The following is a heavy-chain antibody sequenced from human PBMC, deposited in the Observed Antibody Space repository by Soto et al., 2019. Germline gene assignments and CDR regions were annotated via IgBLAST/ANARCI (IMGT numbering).Heavy chain of an antibody. Sequence: GGSLRLSCAASGFTFSSYAMHWVRQAPGKGLEWVAVISYDGSNKYYADSVKGRFTISRDNSKNTLYLQMNSLRADDTAVYYCAYSSTPFDYWGQGTLVTVSS. V-gene: IGHV3-30-3*01. CDR2: ISYDGSNK. D-gene: IGHD6-13*01. CDR3: AYSSTPFDY. CDR1: GFTFSSYA. J-gene: IGHJ4*02.